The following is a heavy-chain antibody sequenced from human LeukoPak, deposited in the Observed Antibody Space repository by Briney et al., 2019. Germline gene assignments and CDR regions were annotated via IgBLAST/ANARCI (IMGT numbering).Heavy chain of an antibody. J-gene: IGHJ4*02. CDR2: ISYDGSNK. Sequence: FXFXXXXXHXXRQAPGKGLEGVAXISYDGSNKYYADSVKGRFTISRDNSKNTLYLQMNSLRAEDTAVYYCAKDLGYSYGYVADYWGQGTLVTVSS. V-gene: IGHV3-30*18. CDR1: FXFXXXX. D-gene: IGHD5-18*01. CDR3: AKDLGYSYGYVADY.